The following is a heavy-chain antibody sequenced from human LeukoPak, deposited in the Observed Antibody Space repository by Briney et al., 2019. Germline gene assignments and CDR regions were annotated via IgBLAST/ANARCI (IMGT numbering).Heavy chain of an antibody. J-gene: IGHJ4*02. CDR3: ARGRSGAYFDY. CDR1: GFTFSSYE. V-gene: IGHV3-48*03. CDR2: TTSSGSTI. D-gene: IGHD3-10*01. Sequence: GGSLRLSCAASGFTFSSYEMNWVRQAPRKGLEWVSYTTSSGSTIYYAGSVKGRFTISRDNAKNSLYLQMNSLRAEDTAVYYCARGRSGAYFDYWGQGTLVTVSS.